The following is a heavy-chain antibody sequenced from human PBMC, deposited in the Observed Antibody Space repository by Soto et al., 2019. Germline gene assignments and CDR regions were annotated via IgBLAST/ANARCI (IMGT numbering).Heavy chain of an antibody. Sequence: EXLKISCKSSGYXFTSYLLVWVRHMPGKGLEFIGIIYPGYSDTRYSPSFQGQVTISADKSISTAYLQWSSLKASDTAIYYCARLADSSGLGDAFDIWGQGTMVTVS. CDR3: ARLADSSGLGDAFDI. CDR1: GYXFTSYL. CDR2: IYPGYSDT. D-gene: IGHD3-22*01. V-gene: IGHV5-51*01. J-gene: IGHJ3*02.